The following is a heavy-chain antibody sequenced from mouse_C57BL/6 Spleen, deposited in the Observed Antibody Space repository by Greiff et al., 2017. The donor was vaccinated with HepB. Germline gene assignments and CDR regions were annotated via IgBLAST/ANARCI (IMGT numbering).Heavy chain of an antibody. Sequence: EVQRVESAGGLVQPGSSMKLSCTASGFTFSDYYMAWVRQVPEKGLEWVANINYDGSSTYYLDSLKSRFIISRDNAKNILYLQMSSLKSEDTATYYCARSDGSSSFDYWGQGTTLTVSS. J-gene: IGHJ2*01. CDR2: INYDGSST. CDR3: ARSDGSSSFDY. CDR1: GFTFSDYY. V-gene: IGHV5-16*01. D-gene: IGHD1-1*01.